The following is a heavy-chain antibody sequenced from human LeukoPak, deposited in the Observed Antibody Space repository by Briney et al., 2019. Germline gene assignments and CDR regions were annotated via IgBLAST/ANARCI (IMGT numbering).Heavy chain of an antibody. V-gene: IGHV3-30*02. CDR3: ARVSSSSWYAVDY. CDR1: GFTFNNYG. D-gene: IGHD6-13*01. CDR2: IQPDGNDK. J-gene: IGHJ4*02. Sequence: GGSLRLSCAASGFTFNNYGMHWVRQAPGKGLEWVTLIQPDGNDKYYADSVKGRFTVSRDNSNNTLYLQLNSLRAEDTAVYYCARVSSSSWYAVDYWGQGTLVTVSS.